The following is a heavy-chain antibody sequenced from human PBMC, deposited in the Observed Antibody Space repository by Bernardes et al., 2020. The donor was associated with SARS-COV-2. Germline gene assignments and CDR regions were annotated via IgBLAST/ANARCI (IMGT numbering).Heavy chain of an antibody. V-gene: IGHV3-23*01. D-gene: IGHD3-3*01. CDR3: AKVSGYDFWSGSSVY. Sequence: GGSLRLSCAASGFTFSSYAMSWVRQAPGKGLEWVSAISGSGGSTYYADSVKGRFTISRDNSKNTLYLQMNSLRVEDTAVYYCAKVSGYDFWSGSSVYWGQGTLVTVSS. CDR2: ISGSGGST. J-gene: IGHJ4*02. CDR1: GFTFSSYA.